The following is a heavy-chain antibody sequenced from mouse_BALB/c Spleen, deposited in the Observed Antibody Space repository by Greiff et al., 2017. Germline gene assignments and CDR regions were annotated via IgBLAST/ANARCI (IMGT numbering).Heavy chain of an antibody. D-gene: IGHD2-1*01. V-gene: IGHV5-17*02. CDR2: ISSGSSTI. CDR3: AIDYGTYAMDY. Sequence: EVKLVESGGGLVQPGGSRKLSCAASGFTFSSFGMHWVRQAPEKGLEWVAYISSGSSTIYYADTVKGRFTISRDNPKNTLFLQMTSLRSEDTSMYYCAIDYGTYAMDYWGQGTSVTVSS. J-gene: IGHJ4*01. CDR1: GFTFSSFG.